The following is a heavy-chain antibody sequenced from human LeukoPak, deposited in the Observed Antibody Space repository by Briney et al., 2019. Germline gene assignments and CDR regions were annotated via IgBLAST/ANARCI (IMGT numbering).Heavy chain of an antibody. Sequence: ASVKVSCKASGYTFTSYDINWVRQATGQGLEWMGWMNPNSGNTGYAQKFQGRVTMTRNTSISTAYMELISLRSEDTAVYYCARAKRGYSYGGGNWFDPWGQGTLVTVSS. V-gene: IGHV1-8*01. CDR1: GYTFTSYD. CDR3: ARAKRGYSYGGGNWFDP. D-gene: IGHD5-18*01. CDR2: MNPNSGNT. J-gene: IGHJ5*02.